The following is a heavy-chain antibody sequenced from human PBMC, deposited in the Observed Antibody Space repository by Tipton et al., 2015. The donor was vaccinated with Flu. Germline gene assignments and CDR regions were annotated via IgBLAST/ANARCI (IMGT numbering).Heavy chain of an antibody. J-gene: IGHJ6*02. CDR1: GFTFSSYG. Sequence: SGFTFSSYGMHWVRQAPGKGLEWVAFIRYDGSNKYYADSVKGRFTISRDNSKNTLYLQMNSLRAEDTAVYYCAKEEGYCSSTSCQITYYYYGMDVWVQGTTVTVSS. CDR3: AKEEGYCSSTSCQITYYYYGMDV. CDR2: IRYDGSNK. V-gene: IGHV3-30*02. D-gene: IGHD2-2*01.